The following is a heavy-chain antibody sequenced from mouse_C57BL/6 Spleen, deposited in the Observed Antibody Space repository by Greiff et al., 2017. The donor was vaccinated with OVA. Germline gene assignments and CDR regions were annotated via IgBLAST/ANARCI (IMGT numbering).Heavy chain of an antibody. CDR1: GFTFSSYA. Sequence: EVQGVESGGGLVKPGGSLKLSCAASGFTFSSYAMSWVRQTPEKRLEWVATISDGGSYTYYPDNVKGRFTISRDNAKNNLYLQMSHLKSEDTAMYYGAREGYYYGSSYDAMDYWGQGTSVTVSS. V-gene: IGHV5-4*01. CDR2: ISDGGSYT. D-gene: IGHD1-1*01. CDR3: AREGYYYGSSYDAMDY. J-gene: IGHJ4*01.